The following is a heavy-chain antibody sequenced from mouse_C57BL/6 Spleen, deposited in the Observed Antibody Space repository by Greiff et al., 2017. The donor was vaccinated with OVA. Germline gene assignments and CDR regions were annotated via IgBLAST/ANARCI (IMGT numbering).Heavy chain of an antibody. J-gene: IGHJ4*01. CDR2: IRNKANGYTT. CDR3: ARYRDLWGYAMDY. Sequence: EVKVVESGGGLVQPGGSLSLSCAASGFTFTDYYMSWVRQPPGKALEWLGFIRNKANGYTTEYSASVKGRFTISRDNSQSILYLQMNALRAEDSATYYCARYRDLWGYAMDYWGQGTSVTVSS. CDR1: GFTFTDYY. D-gene: IGHD1-1*02. V-gene: IGHV7-3*01.